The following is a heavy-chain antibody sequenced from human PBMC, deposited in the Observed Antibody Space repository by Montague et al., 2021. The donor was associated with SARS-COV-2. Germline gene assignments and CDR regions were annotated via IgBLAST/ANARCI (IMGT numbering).Heavy chain of an antibody. CDR2: IDWDGDK. V-gene: IGHV2-70*11. CDR3: ARGPSDTDYYNDMDV. J-gene: IGHJ6*02. CDR1: GFSLSTSGMC. Sequence: PALVKPTQTLTLTCTFSGFSLSTSGMCMTWIRQPPGKALEWLARIDWDGDKYYNTSLKSRLTISKDTSKNLVVLTMTNMDPVDTATYYCARGPSDTDYYNDMDVWGRGTTVTVSS.